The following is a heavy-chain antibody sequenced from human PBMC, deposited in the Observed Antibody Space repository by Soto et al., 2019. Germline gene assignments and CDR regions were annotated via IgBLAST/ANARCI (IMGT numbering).Heavy chain of an antibody. CDR3: AKDPGDYLVGLFDY. V-gene: IGHV3-23*01. D-gene: IGHD4-17*01. CDR1: GFTFSSYA. CDR2: ISGSGGST. Sequence: EVQLLESGGGLVQPGGSLRLSCAASGFTFSSYAMSWVRQXPGXGXXWVSAISGSGGSTYYADSVKGRFTISRDNSKNTLYLQMNSLRAEDTAVYYCAKDPGDYLVGLFDYWGQGTLVTVSS. J-gene: IGHJ4*02.